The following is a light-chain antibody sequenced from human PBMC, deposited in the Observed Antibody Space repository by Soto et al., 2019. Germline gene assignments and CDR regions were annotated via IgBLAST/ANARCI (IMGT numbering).Light chain of an antibody. V-gene: IGLV2-8*01. Sequence: QLVLTQPPSASGSPGQSVTISCTGTSSDVGGYDYVSWYQQHPGKAPKLMIYEVTKRPSGVPDRFSGSRSGNTASLTVSGLQAEDEDDYYCSSYEGSDNVVFGGGTQLTVL. CDR2: EVT. J-gene: IGLJ3*02. CDR1: SSDVGGYDY. CDR3: SSYEGSDNVV.